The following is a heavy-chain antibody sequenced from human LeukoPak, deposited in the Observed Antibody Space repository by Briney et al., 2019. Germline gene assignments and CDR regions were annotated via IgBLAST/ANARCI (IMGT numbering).Heavy chain of an antibody. V-gene: IGHV3-23*01. CDR3: ARDYADYVGYFFFDY. CDR2: ISGGGETT. CDR1: GFTFNNYA. J-gene: IGHJ4*02. D-gene: IGHD4-17*01. Sequence: GGSLRLSCAASGFTFNNYAMNWVRQAPGKGLEWASSISGGGETTYYADSAKGRFTISRDNSQNTVYLQMNSLRAEDTAVYYCARDYADYVGYFFFDYWGQGTLVTVSS.